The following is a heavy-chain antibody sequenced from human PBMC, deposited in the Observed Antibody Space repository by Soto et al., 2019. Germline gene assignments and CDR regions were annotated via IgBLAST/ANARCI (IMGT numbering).Heavy chain of an antibody. CDR3: ARSIDP. V-gene: IGHV4-59*12. CDR2: IYYSGST. Sequence: SETLSLTCTVSGGSISSYYWSWIRQPPGKGLEWIGYIYYSGSTYYNPSLKSRVTISVDTSKNQFSLKLSSATAADTAVYYCARSIDPWGQGTLVTVSS. CDR1: GGSISSYY. J-gene: IGHJ5*02.